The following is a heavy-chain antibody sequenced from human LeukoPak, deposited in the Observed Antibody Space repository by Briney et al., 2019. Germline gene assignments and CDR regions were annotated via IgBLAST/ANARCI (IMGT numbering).Heavy chain of an antibody. CDR2: ISSSSSTI. J-gene: IGHJ6*03. CDR1: GFTFSSYS. Sequence: GGSLRLSCAASGFTFSSYSMNWVRQAPGKGLEWVSYISSSSSTIYYADSVKGRFTISRDNAKNSLYLQRNGLRAEDTAVYYCARGAHFYDYMDVWGKGTTVTVSS. CDR3: ARGAHFYDYMDV. V-gene: IGHV3-48*01.